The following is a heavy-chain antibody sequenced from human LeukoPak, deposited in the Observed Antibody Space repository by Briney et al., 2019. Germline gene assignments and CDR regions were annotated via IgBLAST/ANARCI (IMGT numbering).Heavy chain of an antibody. V-gene: IGHV3-23*01. CDR2: LGRSGGSK. Sequence: PGGSLRLSCVASGFTFYIFAMSWVRQSPGGGLEWVASLGRSGGSKNYADSVKGRFTISRDNSKNTLFLQMNSLRVEDSAIYYCAKGEMATSNWGQGTLVTVSS. J-gene: IGHJ4*02. CDR1: GFTFYIFA. D-gene: IGHD5-24*01. CDR3: AKGEMATSN.